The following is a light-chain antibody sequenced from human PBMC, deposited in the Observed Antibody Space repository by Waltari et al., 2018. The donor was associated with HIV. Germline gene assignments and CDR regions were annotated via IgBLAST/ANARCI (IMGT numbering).Light chain of an antibody. CDR2: LGS. Sequence: DIVLTQSPLFLPVTPGEPASISCRSSQSLLHSNGYNYLDWYLQKPGQSPQLLIYLGSDLASGVPDRFSGSGSGTDFTLKISRVEAEDVGIYYCMQALETPLTFGPGTKVDIK. CDR3: MQALETPLT. CDR1: QSLLHSNGYNY. J-gene: IGKJ3*01. V-gene: IGKV2-28*01.